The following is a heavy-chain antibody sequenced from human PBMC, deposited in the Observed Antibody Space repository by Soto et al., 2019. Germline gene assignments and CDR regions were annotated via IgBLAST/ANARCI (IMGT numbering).Heavy chain of an antibody. CDR2: IIPIFSKT. CDR3: ARDVVRSTGGDS. CDR1: GGSFSTSS. V-gene: IGHV1-69*01. D-gene: IGHD2-15*01. J-gene: IGHJ4*02. Sequence: QVQLVQSGAQVPEPGTSVKVSCRASGGSFSTSSFVWVRQGPGQGLEWMGGIIPIFSKTNVAPKFQDRITLTADESTRTVYMELSSLRYEDTAIYYCARDVVRSTGGDSWGQGTLVTVSS.